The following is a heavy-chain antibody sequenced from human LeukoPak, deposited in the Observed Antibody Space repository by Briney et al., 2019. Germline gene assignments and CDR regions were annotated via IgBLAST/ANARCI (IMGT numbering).Heavy chain of an antibody. CDR1: GGPFSGYY. CDR3: ARARVERQMTTVTTYFDY. J-gene: IGHJ4*02. CDR2: INHSGST. D-gene: IGHD4-17*01. V-gene: IGHV4-34*01. Sequence: SETLSLTCAVYGGPFSGYYWSWIRQPPGKGLEWIGEINHSGSTNYNPSLKSRVTISVDTSKNQFSLKLSSVTAADTAVYYCARARVERQMTTVTTYFDYWGQGTLVTVSS.